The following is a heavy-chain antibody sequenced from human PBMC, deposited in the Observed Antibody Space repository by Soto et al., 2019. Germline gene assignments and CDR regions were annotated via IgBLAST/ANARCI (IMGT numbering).Heavy chain of an antibody. J-gene: IGHJ4*02. D-gene: IGHD4-17*01. CDR2: FDPEDGET. Sequence: ASVKVSCKVSGYTLTELSMHWVRQAPGKGLEWMGGFDPEDGETIYAQKFQGRVTMTEDTSTDTAYMELSSLRSEDTAVYYCATDQSKQDYGDYVRFDYWGQGTLVTVSS. CDR1: GYTLTELS. CDR3: ATDQSKQDYGDYVRFDY. V-gene: IGHV1-24*01.